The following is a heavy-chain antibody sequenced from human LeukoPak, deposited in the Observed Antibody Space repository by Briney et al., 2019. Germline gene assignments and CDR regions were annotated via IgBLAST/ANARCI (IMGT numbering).Heavy chain of an antibody. D-gene: IGHD3-3*01. CDR2: ISYDGSNK. Sequence: PGGSLRLSCAASGFTFSSYAMHWVRQAPGKGREWVAVISYDGSNKYYADSVKGRFTIYRDNSKNTLYLQMNGLRAEDPAVYYCARDPNYDFWSGYRYYYYYYGMDVWGQGTTVTVSS. CDR3: ARDPNYDFWSGYRYYYYYYGMDV. CDR1: GFTFSSYA. J-gene: IGHJ6*02. V-gene: IGHV3-30-3*01.